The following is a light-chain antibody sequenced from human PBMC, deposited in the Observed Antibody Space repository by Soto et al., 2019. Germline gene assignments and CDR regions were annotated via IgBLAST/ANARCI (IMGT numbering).Light chain of an antibody. Sequence: QAVVTQPPSASGTPGQRVTISCSGGSSNIGSNSVNWYQQLPGTAPKLLIYSNNQRPSGVPDRFSGSKSGTSASLAISGLQSEDEADYYCAAWDDSLNGLFGGGTKLTVL. J-gene: IGLJ2*01. V-gene: IGLV1-44*01. CDR1: SSNIGSNS. CDR2: SNN. CDR3: AAWDDSLNGL.